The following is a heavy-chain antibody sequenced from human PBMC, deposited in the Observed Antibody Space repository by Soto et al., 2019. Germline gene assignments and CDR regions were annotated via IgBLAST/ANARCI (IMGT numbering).Heavy chain of an antibody. Sequence: VAGGTSSDSGGCWSRNRQPPGQGLEWIGSIYYSGSTYYNPSLKSRVTISVDTSKNHFSLKLRSVTAADTAVYYCASSGFLYGEHYYYYYMAVWRKRTTVPVS. CDR1: GGTSSDSGGC. CDR2: IYYSGST. V-gene: IGHV4-39*01. J-gene: IGHJ6*03. D-gene: IGHD4-17*01. CDR3: ASSGFLYGEHYYYYYMAV.